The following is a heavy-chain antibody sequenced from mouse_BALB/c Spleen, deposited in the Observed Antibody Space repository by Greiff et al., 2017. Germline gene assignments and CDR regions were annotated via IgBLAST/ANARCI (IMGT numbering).Heavy chain of an antibody. CDR1: GFNIKDTY. CDR3: ARSGDYKYAMDY. Sequence: EVQVVESGAELVKPGASVKLSCTASGFNIKDTYMHWVKQRPEQGLEWIGRIDPANGNTKYDPKFQGKATITADTSSNTAYLQLSSLTSEDTAVYYCARSGDYKYAMDYWGQGTSVTVSS. V-gene: IGHV14-3*02. CDR2: IDPANGNT. D-gene: IGHD1-3*01. J-gene: IGHJ4*01.